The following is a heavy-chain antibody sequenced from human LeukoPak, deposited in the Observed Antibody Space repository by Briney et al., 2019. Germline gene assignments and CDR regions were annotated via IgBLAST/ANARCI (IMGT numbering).Heavy chain of an antibody. V-gene: IGHV3-30*02. J-gene: IGHJ4*02. CDR3: VKTQLVRDY. D-gene: IGHD6-13*01. CDR1: GFTFSSYG. CDR2: IQYDGNNK. Sequence: PGGSLRLSCAASGFTFSSYGMHWVRQAPGKGLEWVAFIQYDGNNKYYADSVKGRFNISRDSSQNTVYLQMNSLRAEDTAVYYCVKTQLVRDYWGQGTRVTVSS.